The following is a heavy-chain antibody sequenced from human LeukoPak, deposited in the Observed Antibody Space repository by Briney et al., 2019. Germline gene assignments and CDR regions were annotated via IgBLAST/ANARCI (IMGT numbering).Heavy chain of an antibody. V-gene: IGHV4-39*01. CDR1: DASVSSSGFH. D-gene: IGHD1-14*01. J-gene: IGHJ5*02. CDR3: ARRLDVAGGWFDH. CDR2: MSYTGPT. Sequence: SETLSLTCTVSDASVSSSGFHWGWIRQPPGKGLEWIGTMSYTGPTYYNPSLQSRVIISLDTSKNQLSLRLSSVTAADAAVYYCARRLDVAGGWFDHWGQGTLVTVSS.